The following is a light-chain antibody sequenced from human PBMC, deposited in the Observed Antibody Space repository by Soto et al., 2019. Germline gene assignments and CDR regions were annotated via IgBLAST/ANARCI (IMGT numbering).Light chain of an antibody. J-gene: IGKJ4*01. CDR2: AAS. CDR3: QQSYSTLGLT. CDR1: QSITSY. V-gene: IGKV1-39*01. Sequence: DVQMTECPSSLSASVGDRVTITCRASQSITSYLNWYQQKPGKAPKLLIYAASSLQSGVPSRFSGSGSGTDFTLTISSLQPEDFATYYCQQSYSTLGLTFGGGTKVEIK.